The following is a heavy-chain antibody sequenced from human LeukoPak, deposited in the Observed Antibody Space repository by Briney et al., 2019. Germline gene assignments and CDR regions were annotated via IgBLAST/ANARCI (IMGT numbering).Heavy chain of an antibody. Sequence: SVKVSXKASGYTFTSYDINWVRQAPGQGLEWMGRIIPIFGTANYAQKFQGRVTITTDESTSTAYMELSSLRSEDTAVYYCARVYRSYYYWGQGTLVTVSS. CDR2: IIPIFGTA. V-gene: IGHV1-69*05. CDR3: ARVYRSYYY. J-gene: IGHJ4*02. CDR1: GYTFTSYD. D-gene: IGHD1-26*01.